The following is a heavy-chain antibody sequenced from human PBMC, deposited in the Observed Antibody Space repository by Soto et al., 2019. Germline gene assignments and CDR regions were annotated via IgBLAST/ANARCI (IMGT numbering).Heavy chain of an antibody. CDR1: GYTFTGYY. CDR2: INPNSGGT. V-gene: IGHV1-2*04. CDR3: ARDPGHMVRGVITPVNWFDP. D-gene: IGHD3-10*01. J-gene: IGHJ5*02. Sequence: ASVKVSCKASGYTFTGYYMHWVRQAPGQGLEWMGWINPNSGGTNYAQKFQGWVTMTRDTSISTAYMELSRLRSEDTAVYYCARDPGHMVRGVITPVNWFDPWGQGTLVTVSS.